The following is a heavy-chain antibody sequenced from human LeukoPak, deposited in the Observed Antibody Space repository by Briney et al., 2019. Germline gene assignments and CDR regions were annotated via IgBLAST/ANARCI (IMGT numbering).Heavy chain of an antibody. CDR3: PVVVVPAALDY. Sequence: PGGSLRLSCAASGFTFSSYPIHWVRQTPGKGLEWVALISYDGNNKYYADSVKGRFTMSRDNSKNTLYLQMNSLRAEDTAVYYCPVVVVPAALDYWGQGTLVTVSS. J-gene: IGHJ4*02. D-gene: IGHD2-2*01. V-gene: IGHV3-30*07. CDR1: GFTFSSYP. CDR2: ISYDGNNK.